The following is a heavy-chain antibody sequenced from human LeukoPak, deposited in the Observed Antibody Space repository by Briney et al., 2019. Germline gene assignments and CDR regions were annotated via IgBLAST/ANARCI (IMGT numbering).Heavy chain of an antibody. Sequence: SGGSLRLPCAASGFTFSSYAMSWIRQPPGKGLEWIGYIYYSGSTYYNPSLKSRVTISVDTSKNQFSLKLSSVTAADTAVYYCARGLLGGGQLFDYWGQGTLVTVSS. CDR3: ARGLLGGGQLFDY. V-gene: IGHV4-59*08. J-gene: IGHJ4*02. CDR1: GFTFSSYA. D-gene: IGHD3-10*01. CDR2: IYYSGST.